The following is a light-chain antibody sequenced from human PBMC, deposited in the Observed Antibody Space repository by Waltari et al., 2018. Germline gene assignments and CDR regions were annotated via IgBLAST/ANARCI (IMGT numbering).Light chain of an antibody. Sequence: DIQMTQSPSSLSASVGDRVTITCRARQGISNYLAWYQQKPGKVPKLLIYAASTLQSGVPSRFSGSGSGTDFTLTISSLQPEDVASYYCQKYNSAPSPFGQGTKVEIK. CDR2: AAS. V-gene: IGKV1-27*01. CDR1: QGISNY. CDR3: QKYNSAPSP. J-gene: IGKJ1*01.